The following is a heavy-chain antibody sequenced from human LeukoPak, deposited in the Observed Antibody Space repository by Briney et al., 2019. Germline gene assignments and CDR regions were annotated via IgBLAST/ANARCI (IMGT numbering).Heavy chain of an antibody. CDR1: GFTFSSYE. D-gene: IGHD6-6*01. V-gene: IGHV3-48*03. Sequence: GGSLRLSCAASGFTFSSYEMNWVRQAPGKGLEWVSYISSSGSTIYYADSVKGRFTISRDNAKNSLYLQMSSLRAEDTAVYYCAREYSSSSGNVSDSWGQGALVTVSS. CDR3: AREYSSSSGNVSDS. J-gene: IGHJ4*02. CDR2: ISSSGSTI.